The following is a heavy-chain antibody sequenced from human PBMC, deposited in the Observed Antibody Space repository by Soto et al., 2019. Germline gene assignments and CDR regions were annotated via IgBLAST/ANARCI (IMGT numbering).Heavy chain of an antibody. CDR2: IIPIFGTA. Sequence: QVQLVQSGAEVKKPGSSVKVSCKASGCTFSSYSINWVRQAPGQGLEWMGEIIPIFGTANYAQKFQGRVTITADESTSTAYMEMSSLRSEDTAVYYCARDGGRHSGGIDYWGQGHLVNVSS. CDR3: ARDGGRHSGGIDY. J-gene: IGHJ4*02. D-gene: IGHD1-26*01. CDR1: GCTFSSYS. V-gene: IGHV1-69*01.